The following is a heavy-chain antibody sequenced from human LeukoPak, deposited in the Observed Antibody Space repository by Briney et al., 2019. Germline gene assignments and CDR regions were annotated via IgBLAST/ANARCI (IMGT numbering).Heavy chain of an antibody. D-gene: IGHD1-26*01. CDR2: ISGRSSSYI. CDR1: GFTFSSYS. CDR3: AKHSAVGATDFDY. J-gene: IGHJ4*02. Sequence: GGSLRLSCAASGFTFSSYSMNWVRQAPGKGLEWVSSISGRSSSYIYYADSVKGRFTISRDNSKNTLYLQMNSLRAEDTAVYYCAKHSAVGATDFDYWGQGTLVTVSS. V-gene: IGHV3-21*04.